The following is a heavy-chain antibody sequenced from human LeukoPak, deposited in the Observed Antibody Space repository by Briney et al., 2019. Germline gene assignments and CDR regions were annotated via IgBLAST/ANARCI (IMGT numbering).Heavy chain of an antibody. J-gene: IGHJ3*02. CDR1: GGSMSDYY. CDR2: IYSTGST. Sequence: SETLSLTCTVSGGSMSDYYWSWIRQPPGKGLDWIGYIYSTGSTNYNPSLKSRVTISLDTSKSQFSLKLSSVTAADTALYYCARHFSMTHAFDIWGQGTPVTVSS. D-gene: IGHD3-22*01. V-gene: IGHV4-59*01. CDR3: ARHFSMTHAFDI.